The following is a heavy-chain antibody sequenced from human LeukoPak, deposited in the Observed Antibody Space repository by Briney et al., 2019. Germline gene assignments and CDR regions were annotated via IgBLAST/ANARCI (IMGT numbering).Heavy chain of an antibody. CDR1: GFTFRRYW. CDR2: IKQDGSEK. Sequence: GSLRLSCAASGFTFRRYWMSWVRQAPGKGLEWLANIKQDGSEKYYVDSLKGRFTISRDNAKNSLYLQMNSLRAEDTAVYYCSGYSYGSNYWGQGTLVTVSS. D-gene: IGHD5-18*01. J-gene: IGHJ4*02. CDR3: SGYSYGSNY. V-gene: IGHV3-7*02.